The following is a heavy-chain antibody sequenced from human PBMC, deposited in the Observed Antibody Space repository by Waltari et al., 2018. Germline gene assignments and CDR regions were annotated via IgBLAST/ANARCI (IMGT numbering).Heavy chain of an antibody. D-gene: IGHD6-19*01. CDR2: IYAGGNT. CDR1: GFAVGSNY. CDR3: ARAGLGSPLQWLQLFDF. Sequence: EVQLVESGGGLIQPGGSLRLSCAASGFAVGSNYMRWVRQVPGKGLEWVSVIYAGGNTFYTDSVKGRFTISRDNSKNTLFLQMDSLSADDTAIYYCARAGLGSPLQWLQLFDFWGQGIPVTVSS. J-gene: IGHJ4*01. V-gene: IGHV3-53*01.